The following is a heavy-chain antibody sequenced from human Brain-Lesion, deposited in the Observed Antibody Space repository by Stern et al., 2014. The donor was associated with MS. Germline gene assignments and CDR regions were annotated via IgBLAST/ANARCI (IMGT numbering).Heavy chain of an antibody. J-gene: IGHJ5*02. V-gene: IGHV3-21*01. CDR1: GFNLRRYA. D-gene: IGHD2-2*01. CDR3: ASSIVVVPAAENKGFDP. Sequence: EDQLVESGGGLVKPGGTLRLSCAASGFNLRRYAMNWVRPPPAKGLEWVSSLRSSSTYMYHADSVKGRFTISRDNAKNSLYLQMKSLRAEDTGVYYCASSIVVVPAAENKGFDPWGQGTLVTVSS. CDR2: LRSSSTYM.